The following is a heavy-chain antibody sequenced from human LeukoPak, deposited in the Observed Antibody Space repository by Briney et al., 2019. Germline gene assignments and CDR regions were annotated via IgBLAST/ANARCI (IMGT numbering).Heavy chain of an antibody. Sequence: GGSLRLSCAASGFTFSSYGMHWVRQAPGKGLEWVAFIRYDGSNKYYADSVKGRFTISRDNSKNTLYLQMNSLRAEDTAVYYCARDLLSRAAGTIDYWGQGTLVTVSS. CDR2: IRYDGSNK. J-gene: IGHJ4*02. D-gene: IGHD6-13*01. CDR3: ARDLLSRAAGTIDY. V-gene: IGHV3-30*02. CDR1: GFTFSSYG.